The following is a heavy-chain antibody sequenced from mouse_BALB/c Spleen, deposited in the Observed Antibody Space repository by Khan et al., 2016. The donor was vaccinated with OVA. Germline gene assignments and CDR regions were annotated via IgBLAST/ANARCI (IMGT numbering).Heavy chain of an antibody. J-gene: IGHJ3*01. V-gene: IGHV1-18*01. CDR3: TRSGYGGFAY. Sequence: VQLKESGPELVKPGDSMKISCKASNYSFTDYTMNWVKQSHGKNLEWIGLINPYNGGSNYNQKFKGKATLTVDKSSSTAYMELLSLTSEDSAVYTCTRSGYGGFAYWGQGTLVTVSA. D-gene: IGHD1-2*01. CDR2: INPYNGGS. CDR1: NYSFTDYT.